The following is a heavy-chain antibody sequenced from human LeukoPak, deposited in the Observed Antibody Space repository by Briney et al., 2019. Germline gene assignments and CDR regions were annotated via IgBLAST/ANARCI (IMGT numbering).Heavy chain of an antibody. CDR3: ARVPYCSGGSCLLRGYYFDY. Sequence: SVKVSCKASGGTFSSYAISWVRQAPGQGLEWMGGIIPIFGSANYAQKFQGRVTITADEPTSTAYMELSSLRSEDTAVYYCARVPYCSGGSCLLRGYYFDYWGQGTLVTVSS. CDR2: IIPIFGSA. CDR1: GGTFSSYA. D-gene: IGHD2-15*01. V-gene: IGHV1-69*13. J-gene: IGHJ4*02.